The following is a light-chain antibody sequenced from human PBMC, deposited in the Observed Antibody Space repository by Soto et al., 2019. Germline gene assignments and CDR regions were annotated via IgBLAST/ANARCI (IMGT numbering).Light chain of an antibody. CDR1: QSADSK. CDR2: GAS. V-gene: IGKV3-15*01. Sequence: EIVMTQSPATLSVSPGERATLSCRASQSADSKLAWYQQKPGQGPRLLIYGASSRATGIPARFSGSGSGTEFTLTISSLQSEDFAVYYCQHYSTWLWTFGQGTKVEIK. CDR3: QHYSTWLWT. J-gene: IGKJ1*01.